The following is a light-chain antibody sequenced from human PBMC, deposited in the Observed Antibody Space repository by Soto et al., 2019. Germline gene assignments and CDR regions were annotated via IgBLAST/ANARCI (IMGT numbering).Light chain of an antibody. CDR2: RAS. CDR3: QQYHNLWT. Sequence: EIVLTQSPATLSLSPGERATLSCRASQTVRNNLAWYQQRPGQAPRLLIYRASTRATGTPARFTGSGSGTEFTLTITSLQSEDFALYYCQQYHNLWTFGQGTKVDIK. V-gene: IGKV3-15*01. CDR1: QTVRNN. J-gene: IGKJ1*01.